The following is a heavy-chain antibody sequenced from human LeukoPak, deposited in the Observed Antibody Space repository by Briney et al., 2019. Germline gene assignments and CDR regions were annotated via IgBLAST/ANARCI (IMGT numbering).Heavy chain of an antibody. J-gene: IGHJ4*02. V-gene: IGHV3-48*01. CDR3: ATFPTTVTTWFDY. Sequence: PGGSLRLSCAASGFTFSSYSMNWVRQAPGKGLEWVSYISSSSSTIYYADSVKGRFTISRDNAKNSLYLQMNSLRAEDTAVYYCATFPTTVTTWFDYWGQGTLVTVSS. D-gene: IGHD4-17*01. CDR1: GFTFSSYS. CDR2: ISSSSSTI.